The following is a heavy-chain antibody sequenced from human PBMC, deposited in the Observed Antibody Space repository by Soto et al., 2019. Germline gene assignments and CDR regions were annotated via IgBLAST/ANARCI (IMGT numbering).Heavy chain of an antibody. V-gene: IGHV1-69*01. J-gene: IGHJ6*02. D-gene: IGHD2-15*01. CDR3: ARGYVVVVSGEAYYYGMDV. Sequence: QVQLVQSGAEVKKPGSSVKVSCKASGGTFSSYAISWVRQAPGQGLEWMGGIIPIFGTANYAQKFQGRVTITADESTSTAYMELSRLRSEDTAVYYCARGYVVVVSGEAYYYGMDVWGQGTTVTVSS. CDR1: GGTFSSYA. CDR2: IIPIFGTA.